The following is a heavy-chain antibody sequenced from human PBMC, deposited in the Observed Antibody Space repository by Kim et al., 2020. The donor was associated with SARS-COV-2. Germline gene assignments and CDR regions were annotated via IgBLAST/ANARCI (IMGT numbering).Heavy chain of an antibody. V-gene: IGHV3-74*01. CDR1: GFTFSTYW. J-gene: IGHJ6*02. Sequence: GGSLRLSCAASGFTFSTYWMHWVRQAPGKGLEWVSRINGDGSITTYADSVKGRFTVSRDNAKNTLYLQMNSLGAEDTAVYYCARKYNAGMDVWGQGTTVTVSS. CDR2: INGDGSIT. D-gene: IGHD1-20*01. CDR3: ARKYNAGMDV.